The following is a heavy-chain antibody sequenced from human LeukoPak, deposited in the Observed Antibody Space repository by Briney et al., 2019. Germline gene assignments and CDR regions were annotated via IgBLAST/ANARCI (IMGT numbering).Heavy chain of an antibody. J-gene: IGHJ4*02. V-gene: IGHV1-8*01. Sequence: ASVKVSCKASGHTFTRYDINGVRQATGQGLEWMGWMNPNSGKTGYAQKFQGRVTMTRNTSISTGYMELSSLRSEDTAVYYCAAIGRSYEAFGEVMMHQDFDHWGQGTLVTVSS. CDR3: AAIGRSYEAFGEVMMHQDFDH. CDR2: MNPNSGKT. CDR1: GHTFTRYD. D-gene: IGHD3-16*01.